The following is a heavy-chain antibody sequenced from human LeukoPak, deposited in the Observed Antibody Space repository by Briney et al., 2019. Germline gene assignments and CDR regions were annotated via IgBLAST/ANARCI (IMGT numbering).Heavy chain of an antibody. CDR1: GGSISSGGYY. CDR2: IYYSGST. V-gene: IGHV4-61*08. J-gene: IGHJ4*02. Sequence: SETLSLTCAVSGGSISSGGYYWNWIRQPPGKGLEWIGYIYYSGSTNYNPSLKSRVTISADTSKNQFSLRLTSVTAADTAVYYCARRRGHGSNDHFDYWGQGTLVTVSS. D-gene: IGHD4-23*01. CDR3: ARRRGHGSNDHFDY.